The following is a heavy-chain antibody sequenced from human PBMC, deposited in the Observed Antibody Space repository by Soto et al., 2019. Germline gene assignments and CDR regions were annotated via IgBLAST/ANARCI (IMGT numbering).Heavy chain of an antibody. Sequence: GESLKISCKGSGCTFTNYWIGWVRQMPGKGLEWMGIIYPGDSDTRYSPSFQGQVTISADKSISTAYLQWSSLKASDTAMYYCARHLFDDFWSCYYSIYYYGMDVWGQGSTFTVSS. CDR2: IYPGDSDT. CDR1: GCTFTNYW. V-gene: IGHV5-51*01. J-gene: IGHJ6*02. D-gene: IGHD3-3*01. CDR3: ARHLFDDFWSCYYSIYYYGMDV.